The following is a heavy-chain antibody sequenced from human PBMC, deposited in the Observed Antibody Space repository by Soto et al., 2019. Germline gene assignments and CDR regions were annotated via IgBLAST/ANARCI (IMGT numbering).Heavy chain of an antibody. J-gene: IGHJ4*02. V-gene: IGHV3-30*18. D-gene: IGHD3-10*01. Sequence: SLRLSCAASGFTFSSYSMHWVRQAPGKGLEWVAVISNDGSNKYYADSVKGRFTISRDNSKNTLYLQMNSLRPEDTAVYYCAKVWRFGGDLGVRLDYWGQGTLVTVSS. CDR1: GFTFSSYS. CDR3: AKVWRFGGDLGVRLDY. CDR2: ISNDGSNK.